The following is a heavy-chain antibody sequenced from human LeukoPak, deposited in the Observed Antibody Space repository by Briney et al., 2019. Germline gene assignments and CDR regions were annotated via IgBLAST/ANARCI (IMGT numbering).Heavy chain of an antibody. Sequence: GASVTVCCTSSGASFTFTSHAISWVRQAPGKGLEWMGGLIAIYGSANYAQKFQGRLTITSDESTRTVYMELSSLRPEDSAVHYCAGFFYDNSGDAFDIWGQGTMVTVSS. CDR2: LIAIYGSA. J-gene: IGHJ3*02. CDR1: GASFTFTSHA. CDR3: AGFFYDNSGDAFDI. D-gene: IGHD3-22*01. V-gene: IGHV1-69*13.